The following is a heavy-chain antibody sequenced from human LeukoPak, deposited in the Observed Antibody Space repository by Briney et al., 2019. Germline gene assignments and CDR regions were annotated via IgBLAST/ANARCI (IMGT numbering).Heavy chain of an antibody. V-gene: IGHV3-23*01. D-gene: IGHD2-2*01. CDR2: INGGGDAT. CDR3: ARCTASCYANAFYL. J-gene: IGHJ3*01. CDR1: GFSLNDNS. Sequence: GGSLRLPWALSGFSLNDNSMRCVRQAAGKGREWVSAINGGGDATEYADSVKGRFTLSTDNSKKTLYLQMNSLRPEDTAVYYCARCTASCYANAFYLSGQGTLLTVSS.